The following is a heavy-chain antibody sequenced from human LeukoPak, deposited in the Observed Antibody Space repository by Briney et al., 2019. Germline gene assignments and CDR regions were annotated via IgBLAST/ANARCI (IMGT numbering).Heavy chain of an antibody. CDR1: GDSIDSVSYY. D-gene: IGHD3-9*01. J-gene: IGHJ5*02. CDR3: ATEFYDFLSGESWFDP. Sequence: PSETLSLTCSVSGDSIDSVSYYWGWIRQAPGKGPEWIASIDYSGRTFYNPSLRSRVTISVDTSNNDFSLNLTSVTAADTAVYYCATEFYDFLSGESWFDPWGQGALVTVS. V-gene: IGHV4-39*07. CDR2: IDYSGRT.